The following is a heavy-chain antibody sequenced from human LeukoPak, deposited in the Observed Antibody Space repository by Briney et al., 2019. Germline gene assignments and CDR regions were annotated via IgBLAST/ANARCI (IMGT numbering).Heavy chain of an antibody. CDR3: ARVWYSSPPDAFDI. D-gene: IGHD6-13*01. J-gene: IGHJ3*02. CDR1: GFTFDDYA. CDR2: ISWNSGSI. V-gene: IGHV3-9*01. Sequence: GGSLRLSCAASGFTFDDYAMHWVRQAPGKGLEWVSGISWNSGSIGYADSVKGRFTISRDNAKNTLYLQMNSLRAEDTAVYFCARVWYSSPPDAFDIWGQGTMVTVSS.